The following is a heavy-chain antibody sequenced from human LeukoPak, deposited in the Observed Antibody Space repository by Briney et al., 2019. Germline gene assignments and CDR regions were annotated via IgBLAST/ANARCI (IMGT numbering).Heavy chain of an antibody. D-gene: IGHD6-19*01. Sequence: SVKVSCKASGGTFSSYAISWVRQAPGQGLEWMGRIIPILGIANYAQNFQGRVTITADKSTSTAYMELSSLRSEDTAVYYCARYTIDSSGYDYWGQGTLVTVSS. V-gene: IGHV1-69*04. CDR3: ARYTIDSSGYDY. CDR1: GGTFSSYA. CDR2: IIPILGIA. J-gene: IGHJ4*02.